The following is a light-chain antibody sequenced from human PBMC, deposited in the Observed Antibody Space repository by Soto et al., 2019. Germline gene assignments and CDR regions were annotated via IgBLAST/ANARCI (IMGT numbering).Light chain of an antibody. CDR1: QSVSSSY. J-gene: IGKJ1*01. CDR2: DAS. V-gene: IGKV3D-20*02. CDR3: QQRSNWWT. Sequence: IVLTHSPCTLSLSPVERATLSCMASQSVSSSYLAWYQQKPGLAPRLLIYDASRRATGIPDRFSGSGSGTEFTLTISSLEPEDFAVYYCQQRSNWWTFGQGTKVDIK.